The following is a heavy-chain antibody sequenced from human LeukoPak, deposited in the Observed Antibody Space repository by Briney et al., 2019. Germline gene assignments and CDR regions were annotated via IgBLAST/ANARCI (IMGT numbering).Heavy chain of an antibody. J-gene: IGHJ4*02. CDR1: GGSISSYY. Sequence: KPSETLSLTCTVSGGSISSYYWGWIRQPPGRGLEWIGSIYYSGSTYYNPSLKSRVTISVDTSRNQFSLKLSSVTAADTAVYYCVRARRGQTTGPDFDYWGQGTLVTVSS. V-gene: IGHV4-39*07. CDR2: IYYSGST. CDR3: VRARRGQTTGPDFDY. D-gene: IGHD4-17*01.